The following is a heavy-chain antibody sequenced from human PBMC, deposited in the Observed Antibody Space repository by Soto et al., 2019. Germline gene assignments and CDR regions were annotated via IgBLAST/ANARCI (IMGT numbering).Heavy chain of an antibody. CDR2: ISYDGSNK. CDR3: AREDYYDSSGYYSTSFDY. Sequence: QVQLVESGGGVVQPGRSLRLSCAASGFTFSSYAMHWVRQAPGKGLEWVAVISYDGSNKYYADSVKGRFTISRDNSKNTXXLQMNSLRAEDTAVYYCAREDYYDSSGYYSTSFDYWGQGTLVTVSS. J-gene: IGHJ4*02. V-gene: IGHV3-30-3*01. D-gene: IGHD3-22*01. CDR1: GFTFSSYA.